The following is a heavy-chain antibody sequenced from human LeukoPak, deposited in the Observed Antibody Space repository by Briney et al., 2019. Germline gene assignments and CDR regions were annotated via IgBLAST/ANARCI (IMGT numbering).Heavy chain of an antibody. Sequence: SETLSLTCTVSGGSISSYYWSWIRQPPGMGLEWIGYIYYSGSTNYNPSLKSRVTISVDTSKNQFSLKLSSVTAADTAVYYCARGRSGSYSEFDYWGQGTLVTVSS. J-gene: IGHJ4*02. CDR1: GGSISSYY. CDR3: ARGRSGSYSEFDY. CDR2: IYYSGST. V-gene: IGHV4-59*01. D-gene: IGHD1-26*01.